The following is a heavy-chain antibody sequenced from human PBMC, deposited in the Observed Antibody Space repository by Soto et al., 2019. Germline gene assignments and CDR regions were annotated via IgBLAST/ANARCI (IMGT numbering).Heavy chain of an antibody. Sequence: SETLSLTCLASGFPIRSPYSWGWIRQPPGKGLEWIGSISHTGTTSYSPSLTSRVSISVDTSKNQVSLKMTSVTAADTAVYFCARVTMVIRDSDHFGVDVWGYGTTVTVSS. CDR2: ISHTGTT. CDR1: GFPIRSPYS. CDR3: ARVTMVIRDSDHFGVDV. D-gene: IGHD3-10*01. V-gene: IGHV4-38-2*02. J-gene: IGHJ6*04.